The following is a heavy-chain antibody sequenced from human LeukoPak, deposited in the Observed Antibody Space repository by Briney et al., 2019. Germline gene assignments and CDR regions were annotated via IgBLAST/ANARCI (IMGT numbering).Heavy chain of an antibody. CDR1: GGSISIGGYY. J-gene: IGHJ3*02. CDR2: IFYNGNT. V-gene: IGHV4-31*03. CDR3: VRNFDSHNAFDI. D-gene: IGHD3-22*01. Sequence: SSETLSLTCTVSGGSISIGGYYWSWIRQHPGKGLEWIGYIFYNGNTYYNPSLKSRLTISGDMSENQFSLRLTSVTAADTAVYFCVRNFDSHNAFDIWGQGTMVTVSS.